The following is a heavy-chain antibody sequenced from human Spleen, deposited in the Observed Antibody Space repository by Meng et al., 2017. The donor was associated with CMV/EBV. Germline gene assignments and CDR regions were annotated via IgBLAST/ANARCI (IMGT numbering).Heavy chain of an antibody. J-gene: IGHJ5*02. V-gene: IGHV1-18*01. CDR1: GYTFSSYG. Sequence: ASVKVSCKAFGYTFSSYGITWVRQAPGQGLEWMGWVSGYNDKTDYAQNIQDRVSLTTETATNTAYLDLRSLRSDDTAVYYCSRVERLFDPWGQGTLVTAPQ. CDR3: SRVERLFDP. CDR2: VSGYNDKT.